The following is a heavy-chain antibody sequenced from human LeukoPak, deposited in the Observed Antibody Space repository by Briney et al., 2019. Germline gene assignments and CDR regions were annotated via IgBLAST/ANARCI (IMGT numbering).Heavy chain of an antibody. CDR3: AREESAAGLDY. Sequence: SETLSLTCTVSGSSISSYYWSWIRQPPGKGLEWIGYIYYSGSTNYNPSLKSRVTISVDTSKNQFSLKLSSVAAADTAVYYCAREESAAGLDYWGQGTLVTVSS. J-gene: IGHJ4*02. V-gene: IGHV4-59*01. CDR2: IYYSGST. CDR1: GSSISSYY. D-gene: IGHD6-13*01.